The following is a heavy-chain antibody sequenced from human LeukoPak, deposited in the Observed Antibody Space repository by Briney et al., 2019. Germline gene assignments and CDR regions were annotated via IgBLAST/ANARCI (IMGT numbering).Heavy chain of an antibody. CDR2: ISGYNDNT. CDR3: ARAGSGWYEDY. CDR1: GYTFTSYG. Sequence: GASVKVSCKASGYTFTSYGISWVRQAPGQGLEWMGWISGYNDNTNCAQKFQGRVTMTTDTSTSTAYMELRSLRSDDTAVYYCARAGSGWYEDYWGQGTLVTVSS. D-gene: IGHD6-19*01. V-gene: IGHV1-18*01. J-gene: IGHJ4*02.